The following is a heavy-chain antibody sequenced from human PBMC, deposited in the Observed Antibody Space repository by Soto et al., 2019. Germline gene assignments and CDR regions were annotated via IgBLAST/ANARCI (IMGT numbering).Heavy chain of an antibody. CDR2: ISRGSTDK. V-gene: IGHV3-21*01. Sequence: EVRLMESGGGLVKPWESLSLSCAASGFTFSSHTITWVRQAPGKGLQWVASISRGSTDKFYADSVRGRFTSSRDSAKNPLFLQRNRLRGEDTAVYYCAREPLGGWHDLAYWGQGNLVTVSA. CDR1: GFTFSSHT. D-gene: IGHD6-19*01. CDR3: AREPLGGWHDLAY. J-gene: IGHJ4*02.